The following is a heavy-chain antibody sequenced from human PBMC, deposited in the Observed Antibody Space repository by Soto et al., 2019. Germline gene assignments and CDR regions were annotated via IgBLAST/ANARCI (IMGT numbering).Heavy chain of an antibody. CDR2: IYYSGST. J-gene: IGHJ3*02. CDR1: GGSISSGDYY. D-gene: IGHD3-22*01. Sequence: SETLSLTCTVSGGSISSGDYYWSWIRQPPGKGLEWIGYIYYSGSTYYNPSLKSRVTISVDTSKNQFSLKLSSVTAADTAVYYCARGYYYDSSGTTENGAFDIWGQGTMVTVS. CDR3: ARGYYYDSSGTTENGAFDI. V-gene: IGHV4-30-4*01.